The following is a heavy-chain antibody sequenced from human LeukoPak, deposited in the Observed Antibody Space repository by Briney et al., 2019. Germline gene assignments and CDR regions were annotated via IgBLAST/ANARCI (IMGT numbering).Heavy chain of an antibody. Sequence: GASVKFSCKASGYTFRSYGISWVRQAPGQGLEWMGWISGYNGNTNYAQEFQGRVTMTTDTYTRTAYMELRSLRFDDTAVYYCARDQWELSGWFDPWGQGTLVTVSS. J-gene: IGHJ5*02. CDR2: ISGYNGNT. CDR3: ARDQWELSGWFDP. V-gene: IGHV1-18*01. CDR1: GYTFRSYG. D-gene: IGHD1-26*01.